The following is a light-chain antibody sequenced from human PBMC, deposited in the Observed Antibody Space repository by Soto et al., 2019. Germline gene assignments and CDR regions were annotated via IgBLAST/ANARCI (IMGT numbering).Light chain of an antibody. V-gene: IGKV3-15*01. CDR2: GVS. J-gene: IGKJ1*01. Sequence: ERVMTQSPVTLSVSPGVSVTLSCRASQSVGTNLAWYQQKPGQVPSLLIYGVSTRATGIPTRFSGSGSGRQFTLTISSLQSEDFAVYYCQQYNNWPQTFGQGTKVEIK. CDR3: QQYNNWPQT. CDR1: QSVGTN.